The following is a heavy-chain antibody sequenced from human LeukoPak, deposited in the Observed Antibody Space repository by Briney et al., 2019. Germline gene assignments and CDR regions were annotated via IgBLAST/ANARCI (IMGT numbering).Heavy chain of an antibody. Sequence: GGSLRLSCTVSGIGFSSYGMHWLRPAPGKGLEWVAIIWYDGGNKYYAESVKGRFTISRDNSKNTLYLQMNSLSVEDTAVYYCATASGYYMDVWGKGTTVTVSS. CDR2: IWYDGGNK. CDR3: ATASGYYMDV. CDR1: GIGFSSYG. V-gene: IGHV3-33*01. J-gene: IGHJ6*03. D-gene: IGHD3-10*01.